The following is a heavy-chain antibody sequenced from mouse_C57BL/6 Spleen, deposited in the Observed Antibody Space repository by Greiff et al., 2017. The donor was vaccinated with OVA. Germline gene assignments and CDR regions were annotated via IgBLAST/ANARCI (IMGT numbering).Heavy chain of an antibody. CDR2: IDPETGGT. J-gene: IGHJ3*01. Sequence: QVQLQQSGAELVRPGASVTLSCKASGYTFTDYEMHWVKQTPVHGLEWIGAIDPETGGTAYNQKFKGKAILTANKSSSTAYMELRSLTSEDSAVYYCTPCPAFAYWGQGTLVTVSA. CDR3: TPCPAFAY. V-gene: IGHV1-15*01. CDR1: GYTFTDYE.